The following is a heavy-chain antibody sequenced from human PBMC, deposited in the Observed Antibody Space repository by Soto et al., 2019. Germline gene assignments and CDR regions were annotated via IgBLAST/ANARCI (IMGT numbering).Heavy chain of an antibody. CDR1: GGSISSGDYY. Sequence: QVQLQESGPGLVKPSQTLSLTCTVSGGSISSGDYYWSWIRQPPGKGLEWIGYIYYSGSTYCNPSLKSRVTISVDTSKNQFSLKLSSVTAADTAVFYCARFDSSGGRGLDYWGQGTLVTVSS. CDR2: IYYSGST. CDR3: ARFDSSGGRGLDY. D-gene: IGHD2-15*01. J-gene: IGHJ4*02. V-gene: IGHV4-30-4*01.